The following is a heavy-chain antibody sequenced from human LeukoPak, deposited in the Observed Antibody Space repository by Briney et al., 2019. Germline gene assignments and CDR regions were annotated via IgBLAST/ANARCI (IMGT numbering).Heavy chain of an antibody. CDR2: INHSGST. CDR1: GGPFSGYY. J-gene: IGHJ4*02. CDR3: ARGVSHCSSTSCQFGKEFDY. Sequence: SETLSLTCAVYGGPFSGYYWSWIRQPPGKGLEWIGEINHSGSTNYNPSLKSRVTISVDTSKNQFSLKLSSVTAADTAVYYCARGVSHCSSTSCQFGKEFDYWGQGTLVTVSS. D-gene: IGHD2-2*01. V-gene: IGHV4-34*01.